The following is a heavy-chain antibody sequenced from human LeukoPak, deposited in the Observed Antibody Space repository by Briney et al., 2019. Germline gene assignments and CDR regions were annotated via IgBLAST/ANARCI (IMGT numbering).Heavy chain of an antibody. CDR3: ARGAGVDY. Sequence: GGSLRLYCAASGLTVSSNYMSWVRQAPGKGLEWVSVIYSGGNTYYADSVKGRFTISRDNSKNTLYLQMNSLGAEDTAVYYCARGAGVDYWGQGTLVTVSS. V-gene: IGHV3-53*01. CDR2: IYSGGNT. D-gene: IGHD1-26*01. CDR1: GLTVSSNY. J-gene: IGHJ4*02.